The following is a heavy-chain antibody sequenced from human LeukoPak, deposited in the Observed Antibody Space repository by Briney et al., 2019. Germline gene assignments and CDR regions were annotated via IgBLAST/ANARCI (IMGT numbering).Heavy chain of an antibody. CDR1: GGSISSGSYY. Sequence: PSQTLSLTCTVSGGSISSGSYYWSWIRQPARKGLEWIGRIYTSGSTNYNPSLKSRVTISVDTSKNQFSLRLTSVTAADTATYYCARGLAWELLVPFDFWGQGTLVTVSS. CDR2: IYTSGST. V-gene: IGHV4-61*02. J-gene: IGHJ4*02. D-gene: IGHD1-26*01. CDR3: ARGLAWELLVPFDF.